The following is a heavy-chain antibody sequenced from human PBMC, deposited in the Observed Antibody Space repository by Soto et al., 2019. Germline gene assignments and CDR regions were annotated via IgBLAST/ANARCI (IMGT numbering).Heavy chain of an antibody. J-gene: IGHJ4*02. CDR3: AKDSRMAAAGSWGAFDC. Sequence: EVQLFESGGGLVQPGGSLRLSCAASGFNFNNYAMNWVRQSPGKGLEWVSTIRDSATNTFFADSVKGRFTISRDNSKNTLYLQMNNLRADETAIYYCAKDSRMAAAGSWGAFDCWGQGTQVTVS. D-gene: IGHD6-13*01. CDR1: GFNFNNYA. V-gene: IGHV3-23*01. CDR2: IRDSATNT.